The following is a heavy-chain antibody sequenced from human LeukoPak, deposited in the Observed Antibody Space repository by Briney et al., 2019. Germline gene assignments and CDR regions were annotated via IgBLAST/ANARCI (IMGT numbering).Heavy chain of an antibody. CDR2: ISAYNGNT. CDR1: GYTFTSYG. Sequence: ASVKVSCKASGYTFTSYGISWVRQAPGQGLEWMGWISAYNGNTNYAQKLQGRVTMTTDTSTSKAYMEMRSLRSDDMAMYYCARVVGAYYYYYYYMDVWGKGTTVTVSS. J-gene: IGHJ6*03. V-gene: IGHV1-18*03. CDR3: ARVVGAYYYYYYYMDV. D-gene: IGHD1-26*01.